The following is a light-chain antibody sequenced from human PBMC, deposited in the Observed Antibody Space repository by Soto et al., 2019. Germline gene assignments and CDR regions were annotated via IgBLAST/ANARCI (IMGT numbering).Light chain of an antibody. Sequence: DIPMTQSPSTLSGSVGDRVTITCRASQSISSWLAWYQQKPGKAPKLLIYKASSLESGVPSRFSGSVSGTEFTLTISSLQPDDFATYYCQQYDSYPWTFGQGTKVDIK. CDR3: QQYDSYPWT. V-gene: IGKV1-5*03. CDR2: KAS. J-gene: IGKJ1*01. CDR1: QSISSW.